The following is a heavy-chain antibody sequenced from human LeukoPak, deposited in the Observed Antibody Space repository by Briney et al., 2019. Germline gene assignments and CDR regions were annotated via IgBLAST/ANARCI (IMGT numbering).Heavy chain of an antibody. V-gene: IGHV3-33*01. CDR1: GFTFSSYG. D-gene: IGHD1-1*01. J-gene: IGHJ4*02. Sequence: GGSLRLSCAASGFTFSSYGMHWVRQAPGKGLEGVAVIWYDGSNKYYADSVKGRFTISRDNSKNTLYLQMNSLRAEDTAVYYCARDEEDNWTGPYYWGQGTLVTVSS. CDR3: ARDEEDNWTGPYY. CDR2: IWYDGSNK.